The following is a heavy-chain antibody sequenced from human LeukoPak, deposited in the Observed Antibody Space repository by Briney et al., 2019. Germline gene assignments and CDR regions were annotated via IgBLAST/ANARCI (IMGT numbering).Heavy chain of an antibody. Sequence: QPGGSLRLSCAASGFTFSSYGMHWVRQAPGRGLEWVAVISYDGSNKYYADSVKGRFTISRDNSKNTLYLQMNSLRAEDTAVYYCAKEQRSSGWLRSPFDYWGQGTLVTVSS. CDR3: AKEQRSSGWLRSPFDY. CDR2: ISYDGSNK. D-gene: IGHD6-19*01. J-gene: IGHJ4*02. CDR1: GFTFSSYG. V-gene: IGHV3-30*18.